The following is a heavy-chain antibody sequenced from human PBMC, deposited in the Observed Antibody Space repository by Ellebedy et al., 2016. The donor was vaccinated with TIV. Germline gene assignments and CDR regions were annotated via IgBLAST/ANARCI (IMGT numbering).Heavy chain of an antibody. D-gene: IGHD4-11*01. J-gene: IGHJ6*03. CDR3: AKDRTSNQFYFYYMDV. CDR2: ISGSGANT. CDR1: GFTFSSYA. V-gene: IGHV3-23*01. Sequence: GESLKISXAASGFTFSSYAMSWVRQAPGKGLEWVAAISGSGANTYYADSVKGRFTISRDASNNTLYLQMDSLRVEDTAVYYCAKDRTSNQFYFYYMDVWGTGTTVTVSS.